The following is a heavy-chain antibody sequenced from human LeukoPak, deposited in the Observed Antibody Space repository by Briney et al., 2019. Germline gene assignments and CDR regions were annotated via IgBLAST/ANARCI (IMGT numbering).Heavy chain of an antibody. Sequence: GASVKVSCKASGYTFTSYYMHSVRQAPGHRLEGMGIINPSGGGTSYAQKFQGRVTMTRDTCTSTVYMELSSLRSEDTAVYYCARDIHEEGWELLDYWGQGTLVTVSS. CDR1: GYTFTSYY. D-gene: IGHD1-26*01. V-gene: IGHV1-46*01. CDR2: INPSGGGT. CDR3: ARDIHEEGWELLDY. J-gene: IGHJ4*02.